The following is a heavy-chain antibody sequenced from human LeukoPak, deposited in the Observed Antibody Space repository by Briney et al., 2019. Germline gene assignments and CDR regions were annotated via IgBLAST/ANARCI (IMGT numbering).Heavy chain of an antibody. J-gene: IGHJ5*02. Sequence: GESLKISCKGSGYSFTSYWIGWVRQMPGKGLEWMGIIYPGDSDTRYSPSFQGQVTISADKSISTAYLQWSSLKASDTAMYYCARQAGVLWFGELPNWFDPWGQGTLVTVSS. CDR2: IYPGDSDT. D-gene: IGHD3-10*01. CDR1: GYSFTSYW. CDR3: ARQAGVLWFGELPNWFDP. V-gene: IGHV5-51*01.